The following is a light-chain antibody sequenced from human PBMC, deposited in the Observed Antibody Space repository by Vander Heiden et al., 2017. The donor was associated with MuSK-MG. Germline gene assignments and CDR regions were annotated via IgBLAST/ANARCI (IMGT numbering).Light chain of an antibody. J-gene: IGKJ5*01. CDR3: QQCGSSIT. Sequence: EVVLTRSPGTLSVSPGERATLPCRASQSVSSSYLAWYQQKAGQAPRLLIYGASSRATGIPDRFSGSGSGTDFTLTISRLEPEDFAVYYCQQCGSSITFGQGTRLEIK. CDR1: QSVSSSY. CDR2: GAS. V-gene: IGKV3-20*01.